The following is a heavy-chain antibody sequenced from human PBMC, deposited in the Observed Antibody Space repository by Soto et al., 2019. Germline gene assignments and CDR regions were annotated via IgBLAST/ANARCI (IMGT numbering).Heavy chain of an antibody. CDR1: GGSISSGHYP. V-gene: IGHV4-30-2*01. J-gene: IGHJ4*02. CDR3: ARLVGVEISP. Sequence: SETLSLTCAASGGSISSGHYPWTWIRQPPGKGLEWIGYIYPGGNTYYSPSLKSRVTIALVTSKSLVSLRLNSVTAADTAVYYCARLVGVEISPWGQGTLVTSPQ. CDR2: IYPGGNT. D-gene: IGHD2-21*01.